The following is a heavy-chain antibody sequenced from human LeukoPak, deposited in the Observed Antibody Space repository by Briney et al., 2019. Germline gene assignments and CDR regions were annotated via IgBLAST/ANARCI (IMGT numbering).Heavy chain of an antibody. J-gene: IGHJ4*02. CDR3: AKGPYSSRWYHFDH. D-gene: IGHD6-13*01. V-gene: IGHV3-23*01. Sequence: GGSLRLSCAASGFSFTTNAMNWVRQAPGKGLEWVSTISGSGDSTNYADSVKGRFTISRDNSENTRFLQMNSLRAEDTAVYYCAKGPYSSRWYHFDHWGQGTPVSVSS. CDR2: ISGSGDST. CDR1: GFSFTTNA.